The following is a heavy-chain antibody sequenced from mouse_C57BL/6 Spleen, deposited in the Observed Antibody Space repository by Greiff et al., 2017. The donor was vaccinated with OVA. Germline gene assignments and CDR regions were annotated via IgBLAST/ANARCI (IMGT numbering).Heavy chain of an antibody. D-gene: IGHD1-1*01. CDR1: GYAFSSYW. CDR2: IYPGDGDT. Sequence: QVQLQQSGAELVKPGASVKISCKASGYAFSSYWMNWVKQRPGKGLEWIGQIYPGDGDTNYNGKFKGKATLTADKSSSTAYMQLSSLTSEDSAVYFCANGADYGAMDYWGQGTSVTVSS. CDR3: ANGADYGAMDY. V-gene: IGHV1-80*01. J-gene: IGHJ4*01.